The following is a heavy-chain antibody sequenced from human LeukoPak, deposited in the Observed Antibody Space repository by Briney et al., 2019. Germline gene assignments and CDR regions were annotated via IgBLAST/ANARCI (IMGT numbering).Heavy chain of an antibody. D-gene: IGHD6-6*01. V-gene: IGHV3-48*03. CDR3: ARGYSSSSGGYFDY. Sequence: GGSLRLSCAASGFTFSSYEMNWVRQAPGKGLEWVSYISSSGSTIYYADSVKGRFTISRDNAKNSLYLQMNSLRAEDTAVYYCARGYSSSSGGYFDYWGQGTLVTVSS. J-gene: IGHJ4*02. CDR1: GFTFSSYE. CDR2: ISSSGSTI.